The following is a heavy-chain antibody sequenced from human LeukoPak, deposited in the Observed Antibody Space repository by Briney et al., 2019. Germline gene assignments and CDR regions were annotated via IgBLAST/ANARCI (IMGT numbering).Heavy chain of an antibody. CDR2: ISGTGGST. Sequence: GGSLRLSCAASGFTFSSYAMSWVRQAPGKGLEWVSVISGTGGSTNYADSVKGRFTISRDNSKNTLYLQMNSLRAEDTAVYYCAKELDSSGYFDYWGQGTLVTVSS. J-gene: IGHJ4*02. CDR3: AKELDSSGYFDY. D-gene: IGHD3-22*01. V-gene: IGHV3-23*01. CDR1: GFTFSSYA.